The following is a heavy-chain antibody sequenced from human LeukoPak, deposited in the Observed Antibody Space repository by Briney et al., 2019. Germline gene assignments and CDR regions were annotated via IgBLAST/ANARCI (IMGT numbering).Heavy chain of an antibody. D-gene: IGHD1-26*01. CDR3: ARLGWEAQGSWFDP. CDR1: GGSISSGGYY. V-gene: IGHV4-61*02. Sequence: SQTLSLTCTVSGGSISSGGYYLSWIRQPAGKGLEWIGRIYTSGDTNYNPSLKTRVTISVDTSKNQFSLKLSSVTASDTPVYYCARLGWEAQGSWFDPWGQGILVTVSS. J-gene: IGHJ5*02. CDR2: IYTSGDT.